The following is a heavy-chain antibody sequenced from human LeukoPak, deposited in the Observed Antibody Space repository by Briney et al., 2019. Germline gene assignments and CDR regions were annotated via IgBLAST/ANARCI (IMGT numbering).Heavy chain of an antibody. D-gene: IGHD4-17*01. J-gene: IGHJ4*02. V-gene: IGHV3-21*01. Sequence: GGSLRLSCAASGFTFSSYTINCVRQAPGKGLEWVSSISSGSTNIYYADSVKGRFTISRDNAKNSLYLQMNSLRDEDTAVYYCARGGDSDYAFDYWGQGTLVTASS. CDR2: ISSGSTNI. CDR3: ARGGDSDYAFDY. CDR1: GFTFSSYT.